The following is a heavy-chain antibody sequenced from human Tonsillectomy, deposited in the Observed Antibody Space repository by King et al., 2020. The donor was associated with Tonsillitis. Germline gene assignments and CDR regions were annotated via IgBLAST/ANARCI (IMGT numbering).Heavy chain of an antibody. J-gene: IGHJ6*02. CDR3: AKCLSVLTILRYYYALDV. CDR1: GFSFSTYG. Sequence: VQLVESGGGVVQPGRSLRVSCAASGFSFSTYGMHWVRQAPGKGLEWVAVISNDGRNEHYADSVRGRFTISRDNSKNTLYLQMNSLRTEDTAVYYCAKCLSVLTILRYYYALDVWGQGTTVTVSS. V-gene: IGHV3-30*18. CDR2: ISNDGRNE. D-gene: IGHD3-3*01.